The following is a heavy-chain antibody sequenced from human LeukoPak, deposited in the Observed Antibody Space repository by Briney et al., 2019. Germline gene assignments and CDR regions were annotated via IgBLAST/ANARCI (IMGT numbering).Heavy chain of an antibody. CDR1: SGSISTYY. J-gene: IGHJ6*02. CDR2: VYYSGTT. V-gene: IGHV4-59*01. CDR3: ARGGGTYGMDV. D-gene: IGHD3-16*01. Sequence: SETLSLTCTVSSGSISTYYWGWIRQPPGKGLEWIGCVYYSGTTYYNPSLKSRVTIPVDSSKNQFSLKLHSVTASDTAVYYCARGGGTYGMDVWGQGTTVTVSS.